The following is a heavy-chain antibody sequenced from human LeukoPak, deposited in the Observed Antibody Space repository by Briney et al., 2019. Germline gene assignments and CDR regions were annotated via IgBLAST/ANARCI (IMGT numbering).Heavy chain of an antibody. CDR2: INHSGST. V-gene: IGHV4-34*01. J-gene: IGHJ4*02. D-gene: IGHD6-13*01. CDR3: ARLLPAPYSSSWYLVSSYFDY. Sequence: SETLSLTCAVYGGSFRGYYWSWIRRPPGKGLEWIGEINHSGSTNYNPSLKSRVTISVDTSKNQFSLKLSSVTAADTAVYYCARLLPAPYSSSWYLVSSYFDYWGQGTLVTVSS. CDR1: GGSFRGYY.